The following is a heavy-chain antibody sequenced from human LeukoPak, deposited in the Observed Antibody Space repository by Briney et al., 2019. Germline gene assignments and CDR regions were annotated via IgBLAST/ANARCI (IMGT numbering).Heavy chain of an antibody. J-gene: IGHJ4*02. CDR3: ARERREQLLPPYLRSVTYFDY. Sequence: SETLSLTCSVSGGSISSSSYYWGWIRQPPGKGLEWIGNIDYSGRTYYNPSLKSRVTILVDTSKNHFSLKLSSVTAADTAVYYCARERREQLLPPYLRSVTYFDYWGQGTLVTVSS. V-gene: IGHV4-39*07. D-gene: IGHD2-2*01. CDR1: GGSISSSSYY. CDR2: IDYSGRT.